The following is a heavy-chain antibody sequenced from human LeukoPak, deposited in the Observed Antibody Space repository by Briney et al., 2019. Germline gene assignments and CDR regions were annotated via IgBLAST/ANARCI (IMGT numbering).Heavy chain of an antibody. CDR3: AKAHYSSSWFFAGGFDY. V-gene: IGHV3-30*18. Sequence: GGSLRLSCAASGFTFSSYGMHWVRQAPGKGLEWVAVISSDGSNKYYIDSVKGRFTISRDNSKNTLYLQMDSLRAEDTAVYYCAKAHYSSSWFFAGGFDYWGQGTLVTVSS. CDR1: GFTFSSYG. CDR2: ISSDGSNK. D-gene: IGHD6-13*01. J-gene: IGHJ4*02.